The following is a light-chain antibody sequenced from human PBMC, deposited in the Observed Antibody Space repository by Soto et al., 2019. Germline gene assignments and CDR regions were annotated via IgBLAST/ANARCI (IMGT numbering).Light chain of an antibody. V-gene: IGKV1-5*03. Sequence: IQMTQSPSTLSASVGDRVTITCRASQSINSWLAWYQQKPGKAPKLLIYKASSLESGVPLRFRGSGSGTEFSLTITSLQPDDFATYYCQQYNNYPYTFGQGTKLEIK. CDR3: QQYNNYPYT. CDR2: KAS. J-gene: IGKJ2*01. CDR1: QSINSW.